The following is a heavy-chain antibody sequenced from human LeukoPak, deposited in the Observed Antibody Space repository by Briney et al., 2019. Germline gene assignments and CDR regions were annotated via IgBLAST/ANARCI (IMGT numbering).Heavy chain of an antibody. CDR3: ARDTYYYGSGSYYPY. V-gene: IGHV4-39*07. CDR2: IYHSGST. D-gene: IGHD3-10*01. J-gene: IGHJ4*02. CDR1: GGSISSSSYY. Sequence: SETLSLACTVSGGSISSSSYYWGWIRQPPGKGLEWIGSIYHSGSTYYNPSLKSRVTISVDTSKNQFSLKLSSVTAADTAVYYCARDTYYYGSGSYYPYWGRGTLVTVSS.